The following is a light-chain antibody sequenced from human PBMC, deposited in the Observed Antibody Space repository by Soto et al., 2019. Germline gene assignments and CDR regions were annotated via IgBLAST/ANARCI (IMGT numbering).Light chain of an antibody. CDR3: QQYDNWPRT. CDR2: GTS. J-gene: IGKJ1*01. V-gene: IGKV3-15*01. CDR1: QSISRN. Sequence: EIVMTQSPATLSVSPGEGGTLSCRASQSISRNLAWYQQKPGQAPRLLIYGTSTRATGIPARFSGSGSGTEFTLTISSLPSEDFAFYYCQQYDNWPRTFGQGTKVEVK.